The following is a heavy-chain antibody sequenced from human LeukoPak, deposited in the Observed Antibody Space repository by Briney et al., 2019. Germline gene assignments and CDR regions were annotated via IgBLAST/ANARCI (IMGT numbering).Heavy chain of an antibody. V-gene: IGHV3-30*15. Sequence: PGGFLRLSCAASGFTFSTFAMVWVRQAPGKGLEWVSLVSFDGTNKFYAESVKGRFTISRDNSKHTLYLQMSSLRAEDTAVYYCARDRGVYDIAGYYSWGQGTLVTVSS. D-gene: IGHD3-22*01. CDR2: VSFDGTNK. CDR3: ARDRGVYDIAGYYS. J-gene: IGHJ4*02. CDR1: GFTFSTFA.